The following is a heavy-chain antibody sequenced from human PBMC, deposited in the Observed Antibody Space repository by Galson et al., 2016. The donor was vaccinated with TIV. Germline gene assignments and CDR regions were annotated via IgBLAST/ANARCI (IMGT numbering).Heavy chain of an antibody. J-gene: IGHJ5*02. V-gene: IGHV6-1*01. CDR3: ATYCSSTTCLFDT. CDR2: TYYRSRWYN. Sequence: CAISGDSVSSNSAAWNWIRQSPSRGLEWLGRTYYRSRWYNDYAVSVKSRITINADTSRNQFSLQLNSVTPEDTAVYYCATYCSSTTCLFDTWGQGTLVTVSS. D-gene: IGHD2-2*01. CDR1: GDSVSSNSAA.